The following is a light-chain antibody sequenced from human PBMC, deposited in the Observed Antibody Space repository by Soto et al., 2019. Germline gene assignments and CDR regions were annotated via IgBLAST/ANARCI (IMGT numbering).Light chain of an antibody. Sequence: EIVMTQSPDTLSVSPGEIATLSCRASQSVSNNLGWYQQKPGQAPRLLIHGASSGATGTPARFSGSGSGTEFTLTISSLQSEDSAVYYCQQYYQWPLTFGGGTKVEIK. CDR2: GAS. J-gene: IGKJ4*01. V-gene: IGKV3-15*01. CDR1: QSVSNN. CDR3: QQYYQWPLT.